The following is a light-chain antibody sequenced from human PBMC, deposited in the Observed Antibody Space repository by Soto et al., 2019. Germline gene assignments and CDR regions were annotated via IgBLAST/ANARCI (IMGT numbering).Light chain of an antibody. V-gene: IGKV1-33*01. CDR3: QQYDNLHT. Sequence: DIQMTQSPSSLSASVGDRVTITCQASQDISKFLNWYQQKPGKAPKLLIYDASNLGAGVPSRFSGSGSGTDFIFTISSLRPEDIATYYCQQYDNLHTFGQGTKLEI. CDR1: QDISKF. CDR2: DAS. J-gene: IGKJ2*01.